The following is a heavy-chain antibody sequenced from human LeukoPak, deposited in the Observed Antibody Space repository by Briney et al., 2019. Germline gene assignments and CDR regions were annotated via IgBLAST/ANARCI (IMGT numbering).Heavy chain of an antibody. V-gene: IGHV3-23*01. CDR3: ARAPEPVPYYFDY. Sequence: GGSLRLSCAASGFTFSSYAMSWVRQAPGKGLEWVSAISGSGGSTYYADSVKGRFTISRDNSKNTLYLQMNSLRAEDTAVYYCARAPEPVPYYFDYWGQGTLVTVSS. CDR2: ISGSGGST. D-gene: IGHD1-14*01. J-gene: IGHJ4*02. CDR1: GFTFSSYA.